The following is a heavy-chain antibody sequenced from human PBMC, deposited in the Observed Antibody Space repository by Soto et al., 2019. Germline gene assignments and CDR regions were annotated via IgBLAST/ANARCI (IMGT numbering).Heavy chain of an antibody. Sequence: ASVKVSCKASGYTFSSYAMHWVRQAPGQRLEWMGWINAGYGDTKSSQKFQDRVTISRDTSASTAYMELTSLRSEDTAVYYCARDTGDGTFDFWGQGTLVTVSS. J-gene: IGHJ4*02. CDR2: INAGYGDT. CDR3: ARDTGDGTFDF. CDR1: GYTFSSYA. D-gene: IGHD7-27*01. V-gene: IGHV1-3*01.